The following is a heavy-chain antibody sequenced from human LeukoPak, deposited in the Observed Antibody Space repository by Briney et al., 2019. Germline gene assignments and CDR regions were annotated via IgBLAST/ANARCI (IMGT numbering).Heavy chain of an antibody. CDR3: ARDMVQTVEMATITPVDFDY. J-gene: IGHJ4*02. CDR1: GFTFSDYY. Sequence: PGGFLRLSCAASGFTFSDYYMSWIRQAPGKGLEWVSYISSSGSTIYYADSVKGRFTISRDNAKNSLYLQMNSLRAEDTAVYYCARDMVQTVEMATITPVDFDYWGQGTLVTVSS. CDR2: ISSSGSTI. V-gene: IGHV3-11*04. D-gene: IGHD5-24*01.